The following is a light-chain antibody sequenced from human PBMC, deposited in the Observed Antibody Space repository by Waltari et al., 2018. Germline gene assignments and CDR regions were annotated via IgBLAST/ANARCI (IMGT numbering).Light chain of an antibody. CDR3: SSYITTNTLEL. J-gene: IGLJ2*01. CDR2: DVS. CDR1: SSDVGSYNY. Sequence: QSALTQPASVSGSPGQSITISCTGTSSDVGSYNYVSWYQQPPGKAPKLLIYDVSYRPSGVSNRFSGAKSGNTASLTSSGLQAEDEADYYCSSYITTNTLELFGGGTSLTVL. V-gene: IGLV2-14*03.